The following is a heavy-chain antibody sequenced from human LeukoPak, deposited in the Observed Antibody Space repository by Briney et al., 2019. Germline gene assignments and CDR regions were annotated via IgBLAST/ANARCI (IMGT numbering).Heavy chain of an antibody. CDR2: MNPNSGNT. CDR3: ARGGITMVRGVYYYMDV. V-gene: IGHV1-8*01. J-gene: IGHJ6*03. CDR1: GYTFTSYD. Sequence: GASVKVSCKASGYTFTSYDINWVRQATGQGLEWMGWMNPNSGNTGYAQKFQGRVTMTRNTSISTAYMELSSLRSEDTAVYYCARGGITMVRGVYYYMDVWGKGTTVTISS. D-gene: IGHD3-10*01.